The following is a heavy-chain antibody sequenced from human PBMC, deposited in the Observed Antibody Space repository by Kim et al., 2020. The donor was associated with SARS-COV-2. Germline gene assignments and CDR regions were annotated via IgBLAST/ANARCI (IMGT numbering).Heavy chain of an antibody. Sequence: ASVKVSCKASGYTFTSYGISWVRQAPGQGLEWMGWISAYNGNTNYAQKLQGRVTMTTDTSTSTAYMELRSPRSDDTAVYYCATLTMVRGAYYGMDVWGQGTTVTVSS. CDR3: ATLTMVRGAYYGMDV. D-gene: IGHD3-10*01. V-gene: IGHV1-18*01. CDR1: GYTFTSYG. CDR2: ISAYNGNT. J-gene: IGHJ6*02.